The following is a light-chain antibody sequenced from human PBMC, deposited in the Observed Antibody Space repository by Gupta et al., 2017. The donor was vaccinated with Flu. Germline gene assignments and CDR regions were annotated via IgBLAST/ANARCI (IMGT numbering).Light chain of an antibody. CDR3: KQGVKTPIT. Sequence: ASISCRSSRGRRQNNGYNYLDWYLQKPGQSPQLLIYLGSARASGVPDRFSGSGSGTDFTLKINRGEAEDVGIYFCKQGVKTPITFGGGTKVEIK. J-gene: IGKJ4*01. V-gene: IGKV2-28*01. CDR2: LGS. CDR1: RGRRQNNGYNY.